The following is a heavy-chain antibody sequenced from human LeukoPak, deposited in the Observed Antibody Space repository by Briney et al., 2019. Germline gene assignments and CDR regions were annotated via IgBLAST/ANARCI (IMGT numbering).Heavy chain of an antibody. V-gene: IGHV3-74*01. CDR3: VRGGGADRPYGLDV. J-gene: IGHJ6*02. CDR2: INSDGTST. Sequence: PGGSLTLSCAAFGFTFSSYWIHWVRQAPGKGPVWVSRINSDGTSTTYADPVKGRFTISRDSAKNTVYLQMNCLRAEDTAVYYCVRGGGADRPYGLDVWGQGTTVTVSS. CDR1: GFTFSSYW. D-gene: IGHD6-6*01.